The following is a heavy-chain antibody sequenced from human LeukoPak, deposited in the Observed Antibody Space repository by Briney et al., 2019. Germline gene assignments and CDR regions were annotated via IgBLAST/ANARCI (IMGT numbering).Heavy chain of an antibody. J-gene: IGHJ6*04. V-gene: IGHV4-39*07. Sequence: SETLSLTCTVSSGSISTSNYYWGWVRQPPGKALEWIGNIFYSGSTYYSPSLKSRVTISLDTSRNQFSLKLSSVTAADTAVYYCARGGWAARPDVWGKGTTVTVSS. CDR3: ARGGWAARPDV. CDR2: IFYSGST. D-gene: IGHD6-6*01. CDR1: SGSISTSNYY.